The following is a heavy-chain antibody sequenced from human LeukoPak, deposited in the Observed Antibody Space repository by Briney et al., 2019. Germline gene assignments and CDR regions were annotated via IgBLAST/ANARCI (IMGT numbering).Heavy chain of an antibody. V-gene: IGHV4-34*01. Sequence: SETLSLTCAVYGGSLSGYYWSWIRQPPGKGLEWIGEINHSGSTNYNPSLKSRVTISVDTSKNQFSLKLSSVTAADTAVYYCARDNIAAAFPHFDYWGQGTLVTVSS. J-gene: IGHJ4*02. CDR2: INHSGST. CDR1: GGSLSGYY. D-gene: IGHD6-13*01. CDR3: ARDNIAAAFPHFDY.